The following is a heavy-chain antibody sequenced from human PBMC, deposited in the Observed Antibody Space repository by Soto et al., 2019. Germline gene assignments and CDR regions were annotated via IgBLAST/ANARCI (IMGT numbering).Heavy chain of an antibody. D-gene: IGHD3-3*01. CDR2: IIPIFGTA. V-gene: IGHV1-69*01. CDR3: ARAPDYDFWSGYYYYYYGMDV. CDR1: GGTFSSYA. Sequence: QVQLVQSGAEVKKPGSSVKVSCKASGGTFSSYAISWVRQAPGQGLEWMGGIIPIFGTANYAQKFQGRVTITADESTRTAYMELSSLRSEDTAVYYCARAPDYDFWSGYYYYYYGMDVWGQGTTVTVSS. J-gene: IGHJ6*02.